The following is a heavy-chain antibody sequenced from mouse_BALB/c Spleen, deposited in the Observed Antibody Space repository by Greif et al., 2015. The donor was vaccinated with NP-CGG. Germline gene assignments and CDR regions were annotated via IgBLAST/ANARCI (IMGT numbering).Heavy chain of an antibody. V-gene: IGHV2-6-2*01. Sequence: QVQLKQSGPDLVAPSQSLSITCTVSGFSLTSYGVHWVRQPPGKGLEWLVVIWSDGSTTYNSALKSRLSISKDNSKSQVFLKMNSLQTDDTAMYYCARHYYGSREDYYAMDYWGQGTSVTVSS. CDR3: ARHYYGSREDYYAMDY. D-gene: IGHD1-1*01. J-gene: IGHJ4*01. CDR2: IWSDGST. CDR1: GFSLTSYG.